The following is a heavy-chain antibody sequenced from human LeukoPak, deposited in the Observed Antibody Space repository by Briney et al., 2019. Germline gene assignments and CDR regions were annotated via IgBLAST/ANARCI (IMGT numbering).Heavy chain of an antibody. J-gene: IGHJ6*02. V-gene: IGHV5-51*01. CDR2: IYPDGSDT. CDR1: GYSFTSYW. Sequence: GESLKISCKGSGYSFTSYWIGWVRQMPGKGLEGMGIIYPDGSDTRYRPSFPGQVTISADKSISTAYLQWSSLEASDTAMYYCARHLSPTTVTSVWDYYYYGMDVWGQGTTVTVSS. CDR3: ARHLSPTTVTSVWDYYYYGMDV. D-gene: IGHD4-17*01.